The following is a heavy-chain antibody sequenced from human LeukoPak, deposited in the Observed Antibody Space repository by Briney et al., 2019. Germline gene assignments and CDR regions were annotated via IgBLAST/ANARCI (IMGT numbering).Heavy chain of an antibody. CDR3: ARVSSL. CDR2: ISSSSSYI. V-gene: IGHV3-21*01. CDR1: GFTFSSYG. D-gene: IGHD3-16*02. J-gene: IGHJ4*02. Sequence: PAGSLTLSCAASGFTFSSYGLHWVRQAPPKGLEWVSSISSSSSYIYYAISVKGPFTISRDNAKTALYVQMNSLRAEDTAVYYCARVSSLGGQGTLVTVSS.